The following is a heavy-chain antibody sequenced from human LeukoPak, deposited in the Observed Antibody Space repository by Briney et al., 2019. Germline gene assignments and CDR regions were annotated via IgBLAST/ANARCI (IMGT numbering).Heavy chain of an antibody. D-gene: IGHD6-25*01. Sequence: PSETLSLTCTVSGGSVSSGSYYWSWIRQPPGKGLEWIGYIYYSGSTNYNPSLKSRVTISVDTSKNQFSLKLSSVTAADTAVYYCARAAWFDPWGQGTLVTVSS. CDR3: ARAAWFDP. CDR1: GGSVSSGSYY. J-gene: IGHJ5*02. CDR2: IYYSGST. V-gene: IGHV4-61*01.